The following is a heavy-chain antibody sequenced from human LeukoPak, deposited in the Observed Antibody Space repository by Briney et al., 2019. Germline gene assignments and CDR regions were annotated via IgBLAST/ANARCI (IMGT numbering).Heavy chain of an antibody. CDR2: IKQDGSEK. Sequence: GGSLRLSCAASGFTFSSYWMSWVRQAPGKGLEWVANIKQDGSEKYYVDSVKGRFTISRDNAKNSLYLQMNSLRAEDTAVYYCAREVATFFNHYYMDVWGKGTTVTVSS. CDR1: GFTFSSYW. D-gene: IGHD5-12*01. V-gene: IGHV3-7*01. CDR3: AREVATFFNHYYMDV. J-gene: IGHJ6*03.